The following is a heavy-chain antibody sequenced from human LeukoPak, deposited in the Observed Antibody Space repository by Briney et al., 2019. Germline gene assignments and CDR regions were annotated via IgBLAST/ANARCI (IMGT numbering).Heavy chain of an antibody. CDR3: ARGSTYITMVRGVDY. CDR1: GFRFNTYP. Sequence: GGALRLSFAASGFRFNTYPMHSVRQAPGKGLEYLSSISSDGGSTYYTQSVKGNFTIYRDNYNNTLDHQVDSLRTEDMALYFCARGSTYITMVRGVDYWGQGTLVTVSS. V-gene: IGHV3-64*01. D-gene: IGHD3-10*01. J-gene: IGHJ4*02. CDR2: ISSDGGST.